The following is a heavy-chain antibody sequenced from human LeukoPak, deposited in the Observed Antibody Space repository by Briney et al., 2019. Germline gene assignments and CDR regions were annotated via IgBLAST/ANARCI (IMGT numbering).Heavy chain of an antibody. D-gene: IGHD4-17*01. J-gene: IGHJ4*02. CDR3: ARSVTTLRTPKY. Sequence: GGSLRLSCAASGFTFSSYAMHWVRQAPGKGLEWVAVISYDGSNKYYADSVKGRFTIPRDNSKNTLYLQMNSLRAEDTAVYYCARSVTTLRTPKYWGQGTLVTVSS. V-gene: IGHV3-30-3*01. CDR2: ISYDGSNK. CDR1: GFTFSSYA.